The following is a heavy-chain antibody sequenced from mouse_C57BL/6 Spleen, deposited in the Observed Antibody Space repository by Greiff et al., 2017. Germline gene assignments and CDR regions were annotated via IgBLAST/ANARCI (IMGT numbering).Heavy chain of an antibody. CDR1: GYAFSSYW. D-gene: IGHD1-1*01. CDR2: IYPGDGDT. Sequence: QVQLQQSGAELVKPGASVKISCTASGYAFSSYWMNWVKQRPGKGLEWIGQIYPGDGDTNYNGKFKGKATLTADKSSRTAYMQLSSLTSEDSAVYFCARGRYYYGSSPYFDDWGQGTTLTVSS. J-gene: IGHJ2*01. V-gene: IGHV1-80*01. CDR3: ARGRYYYGSSPYFDD.